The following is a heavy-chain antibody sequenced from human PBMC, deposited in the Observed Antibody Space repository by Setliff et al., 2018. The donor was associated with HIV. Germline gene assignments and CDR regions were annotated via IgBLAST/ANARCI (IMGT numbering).Heavy chain of an antibody. CDR2: IDYSGSA. CDR1: SGSISSGTYY. Sequence: SETLSLTCTVSSGSISSGTYYWSWIRQYPGKGLEWIGYIDYSGSAFYDPSLKRRITISRDTSKNQFSLKMNSVTAADTAVYYCARAGKTALVTKYFDYWGHGKLVTVSS. D-gene: IGHD5-18*01. CDR3: ARAGKTALVTKYFDY. V-gene: IGHV4-31*03. J-gene: IGHJ4*01.